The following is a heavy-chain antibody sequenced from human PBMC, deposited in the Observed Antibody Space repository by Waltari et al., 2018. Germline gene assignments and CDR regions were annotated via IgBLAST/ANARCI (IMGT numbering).Heavy chain of an antibody. V-gene: IGHV3-23*01. CDR3: AKDTAVTIFGVVNPNYAFDI. CDR1: GFTFSSYV. J-gene: IGHJ3*02. Sequence: EVQLLESGGGLVQPGGSLRLSCAASGFTFSSYVMSWVRQAPGKGLGWVSAISGSGGSTYYANSVKGRVTISRDNSKNTLDLQMNSLRAEDTAVYYGAKDTAVTIFGVVNPNYAFDIWGQGTMVTVSS. CDR2: ISGSGGST. D-gene: IGHD3-3*01.